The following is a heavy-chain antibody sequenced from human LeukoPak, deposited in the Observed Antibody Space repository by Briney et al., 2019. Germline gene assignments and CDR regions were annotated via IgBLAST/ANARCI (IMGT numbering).Heavy chain of an antibody. CDR2: IIPIFGTA. D-gene: IGHD6-6*01. J-gene: IGHJ3*02. Sequence: ASVKVSCKASGGTFSSYAISWVRQAPGQGLEWMGGIIPIFGTANYAQKFQGRVTITTDESTSTAYMELSSLRSEDTAVYYCARGGSGSSSGPPPTEAFDIWGQGTMVTVSS. CDR3: ARGGSGSSSGPPPTEAFDI. CDR1: GGTFSSYA. V-gene: IGHV1-69*05.